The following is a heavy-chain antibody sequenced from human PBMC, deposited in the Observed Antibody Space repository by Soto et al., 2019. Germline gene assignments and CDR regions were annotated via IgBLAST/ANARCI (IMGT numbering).Heavy chain of an antibody. J-gene: IGHJ6*02. V-gene: IGHV3-48*02. Sequence: GSRRLSCAASGLRLSTNSRNRVRQATGKGLEWISYISISSSTIYYADSVKGRFTISRDNAENSLYLQMNSLRDEDTALYYCARPSGYFDTSGYYGAVYYCCRDAWGQGNRIIVSS. CDR1: GLRLSTNS. CDR3: ARPSGYFDTSGYYGAVYYCCRDA. CDR2: ISISSSTI. D-gene: IGHD3-22*01.